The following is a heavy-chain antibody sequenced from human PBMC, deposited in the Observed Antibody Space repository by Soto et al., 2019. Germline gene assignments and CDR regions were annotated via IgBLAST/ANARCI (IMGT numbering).Heavy chain of an antibody. Sequence: QVQLVQSGAEVKKPGSSVKVSCKASGGTFSSYDISWVRQAPGQGLEWMGGIIPIFGTANYAQKFQGRATITADESTSTAYMELSSLRSEDTAVYYCARRYADYVFDYWGQGTLVTVSS. D-gene: IGHD4-17*01. CDR3: ARRYADYVFDY. CDR2: IIPIFGTA. J-gene: IGHJ4*02. CDR1: GGTFSSYD. V-gene: IGHV1-69*12.